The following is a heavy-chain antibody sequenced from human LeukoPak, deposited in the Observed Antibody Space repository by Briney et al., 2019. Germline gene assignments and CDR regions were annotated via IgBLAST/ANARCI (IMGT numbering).Heavy chain of an antibody. Sequence: PGGSLRLSCAASGFTFSGYSMNWVRQAPGKGLEWVSYISSSGSTIYYADSVKGRFTISRDNAKNSLYLQMNSLRAEDTAVYYCARDDEYGESLDYWGQGTLVTVSS. CDR2: ISSSGSTI. J-gene: IGHJ4*02. V-gene: IGHV3-48*04. D-gene: IGHD4-17*01. CDR1: GFTFSGYS. CDR3: ARDDEYGESLDY.